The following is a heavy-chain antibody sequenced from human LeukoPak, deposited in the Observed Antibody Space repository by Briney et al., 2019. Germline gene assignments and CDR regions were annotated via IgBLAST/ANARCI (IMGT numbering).Heavy chain of an antibody. D-gene: IGHD3-3*01. V-gene: IGHV4-39*07. CDR1: GGSIASSSNY. Sequence: SETLSLTCTVSGGSIASSSNYWVWIRQPPGKGLEWIGNIFYTGNTYYNPSLKSRVTISVDTSNNQFSLNLASVTAADTAVYYCARDHITIFGVVTRTFDYWGQGTLVTVSS. J-gene: IGHJ4*02. CDR2: IFYTGNT. CDR3: ARDHITIFGVVTRTFDY.